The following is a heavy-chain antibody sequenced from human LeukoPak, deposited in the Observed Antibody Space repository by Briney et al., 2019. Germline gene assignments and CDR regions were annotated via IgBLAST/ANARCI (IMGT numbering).Heavy chain of an antibody. CDR3: AREDYDSSGPLYFDY. J-gene: IGHJ4*02. V-gene: IGHV4-34*01. D-gene: IGHD3-22*01. CDR2: INHSGST. Sequence: SETLSLTCAVYGGPFSVYYWSWIRQPPGKGLEWIGEINHSGSTNYNPSLKSRVTISVDTSKNQFSLKLSSVTAADTAVYYCAREDYDSSGPLYFDYWGQGTLVTVSS. CDR1: GGPFSVYY.